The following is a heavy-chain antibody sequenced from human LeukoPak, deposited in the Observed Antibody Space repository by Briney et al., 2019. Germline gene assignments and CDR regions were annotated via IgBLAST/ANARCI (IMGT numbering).Heavy chain of an antibody. V-gene: IGHV3-74*01. CDR1: GFTFSTSW. J-gene: IGHJ4*02. CDR2: INTDGNTR. D-gene: IGHD3-22*01. CDR3: VRDIGYYDKV. Sequence: PGGSLRLSCATSGFTFSTSWMHWVRQAPGKGLVWVSRINTDGNTRDYADSVKGRFTISRDNAKNTLYLQMNSLRAEDTAVYYCVRDIGYYDKVWGQGTLVTVSS.